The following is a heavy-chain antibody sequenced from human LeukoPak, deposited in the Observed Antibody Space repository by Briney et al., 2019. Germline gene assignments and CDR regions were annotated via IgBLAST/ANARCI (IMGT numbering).Heavy chain of an antibody. Sequence: GGSLRLSCAASGFTFSNYWMSWVRQSPGKGLEWMANIKQDGSEKYYVDSVKGRFTISRDNAKNSLYLQMNSLRAEDTAVYHCARMRGSYSFDYWGQGTLVTVSS. V-gene: IGHV3-7*01. D-gene: IGHD1-26*01. CDR2: IKQDGSEK. CDR1: GFTFSNYW. CDR3: ARMRGSYSFDY. J-gene: IGHJ4*02.